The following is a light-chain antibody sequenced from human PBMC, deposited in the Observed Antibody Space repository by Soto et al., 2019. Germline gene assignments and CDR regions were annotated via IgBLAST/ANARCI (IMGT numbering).Light chain of an antibody. CDR3: QQYGSAPYT. Sequence: EIVLTQSPCTLSLSPGETATLSCSARQRVSSSYLAWYQQKPGQAPRLLLYGASSRATCIPGRFSGSGSGTDFTITISRLEPEDFAVYSCQQYGSAPYTFGQGTKLEIK. CDR2: GAS. J-gene: IGKJ2*01. V-gene: IGKV3-20*01. CDR1: QRVSSSY.